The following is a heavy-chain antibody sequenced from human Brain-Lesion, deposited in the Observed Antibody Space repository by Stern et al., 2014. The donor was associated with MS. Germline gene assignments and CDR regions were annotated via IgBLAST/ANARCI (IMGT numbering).Heavy chain of an antibody. V-gene: IGHV3-9*01. D-gene: IGHD1-14*01. CDR1: GFTFDDYA. Sequence: VQLEESGGDLVQPGRSLRLSCAAFGFTFDDYAMHWVRQAPGQGLEWVAGISWNRGTIGYADSVKGRFTTPRDNAYSSLFLQMNSLRPEDTALYYCARDITGSSAYFASWGQGTLVTVSS. CDR2: ISWNRGTI. CDR3: ARDITGSSAYFAS. J-gene: IGHJ4*02.